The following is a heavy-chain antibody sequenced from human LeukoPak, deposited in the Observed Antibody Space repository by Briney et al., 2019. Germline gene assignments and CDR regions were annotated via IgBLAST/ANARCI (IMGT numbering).Heavy chain of an antibody. CDR2: IYYSGST. D-gene: IGHD3-10*01. J-gene: IGHJ6*03. CDR3: ARALFYFGSKSYQAYYYYMDV. Sequence: SETLSLTCTVSGGSISSYYWSWIRQPPGKGLEWIGYIYYSGSTNYNPSLKSRVTISVDTSKNQFSLKLSSVTAADTAVYYCARALFYFGSKSYQAYYYYMDVWGEGTTVTVSS. CDR1: GGSISSYY. V-gene: IGHV4-59*01.